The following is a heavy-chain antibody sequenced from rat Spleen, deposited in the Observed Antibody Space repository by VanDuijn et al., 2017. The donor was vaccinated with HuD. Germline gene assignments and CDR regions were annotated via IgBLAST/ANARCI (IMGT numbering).Heavy chain of an antibody. CDR1: GFTFSDYN. D-gene: IGHD4-3*01. J-gene: IGHJ2*01. CDR3: TRESNSGWD. V-gene: IGHV5-7*01. CDR2: ISYDGSST. Sequence: EVQLVESGGGLVQPGRSLKLSCAASGFTFSDYNMAWVRQAPKKGLEWVATISYDGSSTYYRDSVKGRFTISRDNAKSTLYLQMDSLRSEDTATYYCTRESNSGWDWGQGVMVTVSS.